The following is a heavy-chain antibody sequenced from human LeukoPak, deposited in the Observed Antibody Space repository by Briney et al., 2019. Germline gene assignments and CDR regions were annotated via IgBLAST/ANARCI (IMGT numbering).Heavy chain of an antibody. CDR3: ARVSEDYSSGWYEEYFQY. CDR1: GFTFSSYG. D-gene: IGHD6-19*01. J-gene: IGHJ1*01. V-gene: IGHV3-33*08. CDR2: IWYDGSKK. Sequence: GRSLRLSCAASGFTFSSYGMHWVRQAPGKGLEWVAVIWYDGSKKNYADSVKGRFTISRDNSKNTLNLQMTSLRAEDTAVYYCARVSEDYSSGWYEEYFQYWGQGTLVIVSS.